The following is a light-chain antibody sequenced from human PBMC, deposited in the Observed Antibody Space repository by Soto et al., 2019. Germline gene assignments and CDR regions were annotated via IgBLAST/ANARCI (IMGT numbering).Light chain of an antibody. V-gene: IGKV1-27*01. CDR1: QGIGVY. CDR2: AAS. Sequence: DIQMTQSPSSLSASLGDRVTITCRASQGIGVYLAWFQQRPGRVPSLLIYAASTLQSGVPSRFSGSGSGTDFTLTISSLQPEDVATYYCQKYNSPSLTFGGGTKVEIK. J-gene: IGKJ4*01. CDR3: QKYNSPSLT.